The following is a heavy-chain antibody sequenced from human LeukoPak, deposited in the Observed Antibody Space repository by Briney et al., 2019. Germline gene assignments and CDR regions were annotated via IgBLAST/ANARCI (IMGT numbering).Heavy chain of an antibody. D-gene: IGHD3-9*01. CDR2: INHSGST. Sequence: PSETLSLTCAVSGGSLSGYYWTWIRQPPGKGLEWIGEINHSGSTNYNPSLKSRVTISVDTSKNQFSLKLSSVTAADTAVYYCARGYDILTGYPNFDYWGQGTLVTVSS. CDR3: ARGYDILTGYPNFDY. CDR1: GGSLSGYY. J-gene: IGHJ4*02. V-gene: IGHV4-34*01.